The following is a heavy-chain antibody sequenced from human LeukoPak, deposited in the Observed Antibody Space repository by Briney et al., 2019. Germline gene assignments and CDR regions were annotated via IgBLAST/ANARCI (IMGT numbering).Heavy chain of an antibody. CDR2: INHSGST. Sequence: SETLSLTCAVYGGSFSGYYWSWIRQPPGKGLEWIGEINHSGSTNYNPSLKSRVTISVDTSKNQFSLKLSSVTAADTAVYYCARGPYSSGWYHRGVNWFDPWGQGTLVTVSS. J-gene: IGHJ5*02. CDR1: GGSFSGYY. V-gene: IGHV4-34*01. CDR3: ARGPYSSGWYHRGVNWFDP. D-gene: IGHD6-19*01.